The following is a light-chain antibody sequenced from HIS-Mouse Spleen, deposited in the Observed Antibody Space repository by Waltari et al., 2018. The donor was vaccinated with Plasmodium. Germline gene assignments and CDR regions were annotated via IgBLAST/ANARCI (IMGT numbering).Light chain of an antibody. V-gene: IGKV3-20*01. J-gene: IGKJ3*01. CDR3: QQYGSSPGFT. CDR1: QSVSSSY. Sequence: EIVLTQSPGPLSLSPGERATLSCRASQSVSSSYLAWYQQKPGQAPRLLIYGASSRATGIPDRFSGSVSGTDFTLTISRLEPEDFAVYYCQQYGSSPGFTFGPGTKVDIK. CDR2: GAS.